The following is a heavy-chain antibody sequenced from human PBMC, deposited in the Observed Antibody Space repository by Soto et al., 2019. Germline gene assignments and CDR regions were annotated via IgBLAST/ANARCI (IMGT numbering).Heavy chain of an antibody. D-gene: IGHD6-19*01. CDR3: AIYKAGAGGNGF. Sequence: QVHLQESGPGLIKPSETLSLTCSVSGASVTSDSYHWTWIRQPPGKGLEWIGQTGSTNYNPSLKSRITISVDTSKNQFSLNLDSVTAAETAIYYCAIYKAGAGGNGFWGQGTLVIVSS. V-gene: IGHV4-61*01. J-gene: IGHJ4*02. CDR2: QTGST. CDR1: GASVTSDSYH.